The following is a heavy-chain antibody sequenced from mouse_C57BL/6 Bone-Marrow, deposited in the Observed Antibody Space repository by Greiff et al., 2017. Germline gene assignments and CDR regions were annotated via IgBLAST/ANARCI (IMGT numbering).Heavy chain of an antibody. Sequence: VQLQQSGAELARPGASVKLSCKASGYTFTSYGISWVKQRTGQGLEWIGEIYPRSGNTYYNEKFKGKATLTADKSSSTAYMELRSLTSEASAVYFGAKGCDGYCWYFDVWGTGTTVTVSS. D-gene: IGHD2-3*01. CDR1: GYTFTSYG. CDR2: IYPRSGNT. CDR3: AKGCDGYCWYFDV. J-gene: IGHJ1*03. V-gene: IGHV1-81*01.